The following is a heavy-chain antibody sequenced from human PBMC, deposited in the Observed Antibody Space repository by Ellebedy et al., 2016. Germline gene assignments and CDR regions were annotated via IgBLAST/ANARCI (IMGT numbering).Heavy chain of an antibody. V-gene: IGHV3-30*04. CDR1: GFTFSSYA. D-gene: IGHD6-13*01. CDR3: ARELKPSSWDY. J-gene: IGHJ4*02. CDR2: IWYDGTND. Sequence: GGSLRLSCAASGFTFSSYAMHWVRQAPGKGLEWLAVIWYDGTNDLYADSVKGRFTISRDNSKSTLYLQMNSLRPEDTAVYYCARELKPSSWDYWGQGTLVTVSS.